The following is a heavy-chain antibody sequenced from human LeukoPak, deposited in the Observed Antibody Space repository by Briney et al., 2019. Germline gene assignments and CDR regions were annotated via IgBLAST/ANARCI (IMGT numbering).Heavy chain of an antibody. CDR1: GFTFSDYW. CDR2: IKYDGSEK. V-gene: IGHV3-7*03. J-gene: IGHJ4*02. D-gene: IGHD4/OR15-4a*01. CDR3: ARRAGAYSHPYDY. Sequence: GGSLRLSCAASGFTFSDYWMSWVRQAPGKGLEWVANIKYDGSEKYYVDSVKGRFTISRDNAKNSLYLQMNSLRAEDTAVYYCARRAGAYSHPYDYWGQGTLVTVSS.